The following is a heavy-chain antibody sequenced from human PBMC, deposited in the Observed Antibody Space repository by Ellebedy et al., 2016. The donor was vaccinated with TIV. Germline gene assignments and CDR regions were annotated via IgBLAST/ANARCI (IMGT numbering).Heavy chain of an antibody. CDR3: AKDRSRRSGLGIFSFDY. CDR1: GFTFSSYW. V-gene: IGHV3-7*03. J-gene: IGHJ4*02. Sequence: PGGSLRLSCAVSGFTFSSYWMSWVRQAPGKGLEWVANINQDGSEKYYVDSVQGRFTISRDNAKNSLYLQMDSLRAEDTALYYCAKDRSRRSGLGIFSFDYWGQGTLVTVSS. CDR2: INQDGSEK. D-gene: IGHD5-12*01.